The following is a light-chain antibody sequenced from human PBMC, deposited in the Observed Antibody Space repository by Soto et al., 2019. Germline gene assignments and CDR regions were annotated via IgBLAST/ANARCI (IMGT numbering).Light chain of an antibody. CDR3: CSYASTFAV. CDR1: SSDVGVYKF. V-gene: IGLV2-11*01. Sequence: QSVLTQPPSVSRSPGQSVAISCTGLSSDVGVYKFVSWYQQRPGKAPKLIIYDVNKCPSGIPDRFSGSKSGDTASLTISGLRAEDEADYYCCSYASTFAVFGGGTKLTVL. CDR2: DVN. J-gene: IGLJ2*01.